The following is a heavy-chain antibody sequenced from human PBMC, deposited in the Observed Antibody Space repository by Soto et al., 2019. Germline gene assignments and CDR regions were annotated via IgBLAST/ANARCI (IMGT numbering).Heavy chain of an antibody. CDR2: IYDSGST. V-gene: IGHV4-59*08. CDR1: GGSISTYS. D-gene: IGHD2-15*01. Sequence: SETLSLTCTVSGGSISTYSWSWIRQPPGKRLEWIGYIYDSGSTYYNPSLKSRVTITVDTSKNQFSLKLSSVTAAATAVYYCARGWDRPRYCSGGSCYSHWFDPWGQGTLVTVSS. CDR3: ARGWDRPRYCSGGSCYSHWFDP. J-gene: IGHJ5*02.